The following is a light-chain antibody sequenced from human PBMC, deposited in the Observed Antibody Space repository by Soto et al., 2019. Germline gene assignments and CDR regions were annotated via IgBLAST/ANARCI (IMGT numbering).Light chain of an antibody. J-gene: IGLJ1*01. Sequence: LTQPPSASVSPGQSVAISCTGTSSDVVSYDYVSWYQHHPGKAPKLMIYEVNKRPSGVPDRFSGSKSGNTASLTVSGLQAEDEADYYCSSYAGSNNFPYVFGTGTKVTVL. V-gene: IGLV2-8*01. CDR1: SSDVVSYDY. CDR3: SSYAGSNNFPYV. CDR2: EVN.